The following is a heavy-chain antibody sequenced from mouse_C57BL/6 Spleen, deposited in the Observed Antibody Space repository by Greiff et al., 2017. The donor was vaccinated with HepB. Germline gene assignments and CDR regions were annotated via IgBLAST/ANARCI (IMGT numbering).Heavy chain of an antibody. D-gene: IGHD2-4*01. V-gene: IGHV1-81*01. CDR1: GYTFTSYG. CDR2: IYPRSGNT. J-gene: IGHJ3*01. Sequence: VKLVESGAELARPGASVKLSCKASGYTFTSYGISWVKQRTGQGLEWIGEIYPRSGNTYYNEKFKGKATLTADKSSSTAYMELRSLTSEDSAVYFCARDDYDGAWFAYWGQGTLVTVSA. CDR3: ARDDYDGAWFAY.